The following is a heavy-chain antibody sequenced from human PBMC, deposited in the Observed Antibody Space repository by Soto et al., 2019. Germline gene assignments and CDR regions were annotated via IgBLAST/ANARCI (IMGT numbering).Heavy chain of an antibody. J-gene: IGHJ5*02. CDR3: AQGGYTSGWYLALAT. CDR2: LTASGTNT. Sequence: EVQLLESGGGLVQPAGSLRLSCAASGFTFDNYAMTWVRQAPGKGLEWVSALTASGTNTHYADSVKDRFVIFRDNSKNTLYMQMHRLTAADTAIYFCAQGGYTSGWYLALATWGQGTLVTVSS. CDR1: GFTFDNYA. V-gene: IGHV3-23*01. D-gene: IGHD6-19*01.